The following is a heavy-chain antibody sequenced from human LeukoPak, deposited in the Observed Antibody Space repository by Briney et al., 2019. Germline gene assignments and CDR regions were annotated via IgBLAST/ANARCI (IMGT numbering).Heavy chain of an antibody. CDR3: ARGGGYCSGGSCYNWFDP. V-gene: IGHV1-18*01. D-gene: IGHD2-15*01. CDR2: ISAYNGHT. Sequence: GASVKVSCKASGYTFTSYGISWVRQAPGQGLEWMGWISAYNGHTNYAQKFQGRVTITADKSTSTAYMELSSLRSEDTAVYYCARGGGYCSGGSCYNWFDPWGQGTLVTVSS. CDR1: GYTFTSYG. J-gene: IGHJ5*02.